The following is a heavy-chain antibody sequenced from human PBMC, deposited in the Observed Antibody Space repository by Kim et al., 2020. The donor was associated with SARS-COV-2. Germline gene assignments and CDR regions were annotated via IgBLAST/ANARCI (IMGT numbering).Heavy chain of an antibody. D-gene: IGHD6-13*01. Sequence: SETLSLTCTVSGGSISSSSYYWGWIRQPPGKGLEWIGSIYYSGSTYYNPSLKSRVTISVDTSKNQFSLKLSSVTAADTAVYYCARNSSSWYGLYYYYYGMDVWGQGTTVTVSS. CDR1: GGSISSSSYY. V-gene: IGHV4-39*01. CDR2: IYYSGST. CDR3: ARNSSSWYGLYYYYYGMDV. J-gene: IGHJ6*02.